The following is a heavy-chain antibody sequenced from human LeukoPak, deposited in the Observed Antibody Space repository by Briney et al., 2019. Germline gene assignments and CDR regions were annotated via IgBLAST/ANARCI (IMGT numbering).Heavy chain of an antibody. V-gene: IGHV4-39*07. J-gene: IGHJ2*01. Sequence: PSETLSLTCTVSGGSISSSSYYWGWIRQPPGKGLEWIGSIYYSGSTYYNPSLKSRVTISVDTSKNQFSLKLSSVTAADTAVYYCARQGTIVGGARGYWFFDLWGRGTLVTVSS. CDR3: ARQGTIVGGARGYWFFDL. CDR2: IYYSGST. D-gene: IGHD1-26*01. CDR1: GGSISSSSYY.